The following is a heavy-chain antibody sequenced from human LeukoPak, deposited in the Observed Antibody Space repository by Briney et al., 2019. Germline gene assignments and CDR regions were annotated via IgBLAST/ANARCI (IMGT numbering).Heavy chain of an antibody. CDR2: IYHSGST. V-gene: IGHV4-4*02. CDR1: GGSISSSNW. D-gene: IGHD2-2*01. Sequence: SGTLSLTCAVSGGSISSSNWWSWVRQPPGKGLEWIGEIYHSGSTNYNPSLKSRVTISVDKSKNQFSLKLSSVTAADTAVYYCALLVPAAPYASDYWGQGTLVTVSS. CDR3: ALLVPAAPYASDY. J-gene: IGHJ4*02.